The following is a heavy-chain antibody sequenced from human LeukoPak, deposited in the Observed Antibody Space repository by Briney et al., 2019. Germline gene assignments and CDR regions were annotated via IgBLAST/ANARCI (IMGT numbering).Heavy chain of an antibody. CDR2: IKQDGSEK. J-gene: IGHJ4*02. V-gene: IGHV3-7*01. CDR1: GFTFSSNW. D-gene: IGHD3-22*01. CDR3: ARDPMAIHYDSSAYYDY. Sequence: PGGSLRLSCAGSGFTFSSNWMHWVRQAPGKGLEWVANIKQDGSEKHYVDSVKGRFTISRDNAKNSLYLQMNSLRAEDTAVYYCARDPMAIHYDSSAYYDYGGQGTLVTVSS.